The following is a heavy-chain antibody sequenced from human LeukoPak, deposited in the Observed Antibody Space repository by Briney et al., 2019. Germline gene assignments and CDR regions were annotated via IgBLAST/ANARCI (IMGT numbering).Heavy chain of an antibody. CDR2: ISSSSSI. J-gene: IGHJ6*02. D-gene: IGHD6-13*01. CDR1: GFTFSSYS. V-gene: IGHV3-48*02. CDR3: ARDQRSGIAAYGMDV. Sequence: GGSLRLSCIASGFTFSSYSMNWVRQAPGKGQEWVSYISSSSSIYYADSVKGRFTISRDNAKTSLYLQMNSLRDEDTAVYYCARDQRSGIAAYGMDVWGQGTTVIVCS.